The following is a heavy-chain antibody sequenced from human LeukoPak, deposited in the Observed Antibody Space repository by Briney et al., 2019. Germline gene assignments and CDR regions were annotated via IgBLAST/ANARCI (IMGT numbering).Heavy chain of an antibody. CDR2: ITYSGGST. D-gene: IGHD1-26*01. CDR3: AKGGSGNFPFDY. V-gene: IGHV3-23*01. J-gene: IGHJ4*02. CDR1: RFTFSISA. Sequence: PGGSLRLSCAASRFTFSISAMSWVRQAPGKGLEWVSGITYSGGSTYYADSVKGRFTISRDNSKNTLYLQMNSLRAEDTAAYYCAKGGSGNFPFDYWGQGTLATVSS.